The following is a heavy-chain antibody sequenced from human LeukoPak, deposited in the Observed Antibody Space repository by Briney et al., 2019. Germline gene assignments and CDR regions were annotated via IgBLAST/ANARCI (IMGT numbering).Heavy chain of an antibody. CDR1: GFTFSSYW. D-gene: IGHD4-23*01. CDR3: ARGRPHGNDY. Sequence: GGSLRLSCAASGFTFSSYWMNWVRQAPGKGLVWVSRIASDGSSTTYADSVKGRFCISRDNAKNTLYLQMNSLRVEDTAVYYCARGRPHGNDYWGQGTLVTVSS. V-gene: IGHV3-74*01. J-gene: IGHJ4*02. CDR2: IASDGSST.